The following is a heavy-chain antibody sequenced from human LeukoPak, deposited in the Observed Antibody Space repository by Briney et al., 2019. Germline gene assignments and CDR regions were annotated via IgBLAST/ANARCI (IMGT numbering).Heavy chain of an antibody. CDR3: AKDHDD. CDR2: ISYDGSNK. CDR1: GFTFSSYG. Sequence: GGSLRLSCAASGFTFSSYGMHWVRQAPGKGLEWVAVISYDGSNKYYADSVKGRFTISRDNSKNTLYLQMNSLRAEDTAEYYCAKDHDDWGQGTLVTVSS. V-gene: IGHV3-30*18. J-gene: IGHJ4*02.